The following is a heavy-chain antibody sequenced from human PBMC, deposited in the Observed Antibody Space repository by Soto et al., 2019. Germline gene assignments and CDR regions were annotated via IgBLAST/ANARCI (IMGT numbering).Heavy chain of an antibody. V-gene: IGHV4-59*01. CDR2: IYDSGNT. CDR1: GGSIRGYY. J-gene: IGHJ6*03. Sequence: SETLSITCTFCGGSIRGYYWTWIRQPPGKGLEWIGNIYDSGNTNYNPSFRSRIIMSIDVSKAQFSLTMTNMDPVDTATYYCARQMRLLWFGELSDYYYMDVWGKGTTVTVSS. CDR3: ARQMRLLWFGELSDYYYMDV. D-gene: IGHD3-10*01.